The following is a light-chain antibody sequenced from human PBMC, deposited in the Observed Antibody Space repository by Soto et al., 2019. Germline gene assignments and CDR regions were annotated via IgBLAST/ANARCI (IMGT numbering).Light chain of an antibody. CDR1: QGVSAY. CDR3: QHYHSYPIT. J-gene: IGKJ3*01. CDR2: KAS. Sequence: DIQMTQSPSSLSASVGDRVSITCRASQGVSAYLLWYQQTQGKAPKLLIYKASSLESGVPSRFSGSGSGTEFTLTTSSLQPDGFATYYCQHYHSYPITFGPGTKVDVK. V-gene: IGKV1-5*03.